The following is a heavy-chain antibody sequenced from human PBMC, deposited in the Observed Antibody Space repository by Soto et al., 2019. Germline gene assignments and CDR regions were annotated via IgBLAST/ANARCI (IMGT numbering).Heavy chain of an antibody. D-gene: IGHD3-3*01. J-gene: IGHJ6*02. Sequence: LRLSCAASGFTFSSYAMHWVRQAPGKGLEWVAVISYDGSNKYYADSVKGRFTISRDNSKNTLYLQMNGLRAEDTAVYYCAKDVLRFLEWLAFYGMDVWGQGTTVTSP. CDR1: GFTFSSYA. CDR3: AKDVLRFLEWLAFYGMDV. V-gene: IGHV3-30-3*01. CDR2: ISYDGSNK.